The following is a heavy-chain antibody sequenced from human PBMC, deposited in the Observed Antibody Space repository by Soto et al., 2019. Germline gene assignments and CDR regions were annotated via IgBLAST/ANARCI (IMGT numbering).Heavy chain of an antibody. CDR3: ASGRHPWLRRPNYGYSR. J-gene: IGHJ4*02. CDR1: GGTFSTYA. D-gene: IGHD5-12*01. Sequence: VQLVQSGAEVKKPESSVTVSCKAPGGTFSTYAISCVRQAPGHGLEWMGGVIPMVGTANYAPRFQDRATITADAATIAVYMDLRSLRSKDTAVYFTASGRHPWLRRPNYGYSRGGQLTLVTVTS. V-gene: IGHV1-69*12. CDR2: VIPMVGTA.